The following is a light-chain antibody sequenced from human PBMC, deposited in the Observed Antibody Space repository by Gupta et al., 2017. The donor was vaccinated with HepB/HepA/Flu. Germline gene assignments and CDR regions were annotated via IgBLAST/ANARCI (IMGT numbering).Light chain of an antibody. Sequence: VLTQSPDILSLSPGERATLSCRASQSVGSYLAWYQQKPGQARRLLIYDASNRATGIPARFSSSGSGTDFTLTISSLEPEDFAVYYCQQRSNWAFGQETKVEIK. CDR3: QQRSNWA. CDR1: QSVGSY. V-gene: IGKV3-11*01. J-gene: IGKJ1*01. CDR2: DAS.